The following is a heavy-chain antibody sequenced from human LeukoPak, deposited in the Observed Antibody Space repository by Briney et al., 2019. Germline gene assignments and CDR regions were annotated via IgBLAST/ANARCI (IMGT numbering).Heavy chain of an antibody. V-gene: IGHV4-59*01. CDR2: IYYSGGT. D-gene: IGHD4-23*01. CDR1: GGSLSSYY. Sequence: PSETLTLTCTVSGGSLSSYYWSWLRQPPGKGLECIGYIYYSGGTNYNPSLKSRVTISVDTSNNQFSLTLSSVTAADTAVYYCARASVVYYYMDDWGKGTTVTVSS. J-gene: IGHJ6*03. CDR3: ARASVVYYYMDD.